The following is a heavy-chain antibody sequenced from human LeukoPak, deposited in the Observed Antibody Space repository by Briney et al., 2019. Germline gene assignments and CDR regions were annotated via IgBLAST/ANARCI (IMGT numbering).Heavy chain of an antibody. CDR2: ITSDGST. V-gene: IGHV3-23*01. J-gene: IGHJ6*03. Sequence: GGSLRLSCEASGLNFSNFGMSWVRQAPGKGLEWVPGITSDGSTYYADSVRGRFIISRDNSKNTLYLQMNSLRAEDRALYYCAREYMDVWGKGTMVTISS. CDR1: GLNFSNFG. CDR3: AREYMDV.